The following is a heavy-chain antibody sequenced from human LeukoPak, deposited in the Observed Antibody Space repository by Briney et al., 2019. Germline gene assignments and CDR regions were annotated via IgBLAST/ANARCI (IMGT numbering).Heavy chain of an antibody. CDR1: GYTFTSYD. J-gene: IGHJ2*01. V-gene: IGHV1-8*01. CDR2: MNPNSGNT. Sequence: ASVNVSCKASGYTFTSYDINWVRQATGQGLEWMGWMNPNSGNTGYAQKFQGRVTMTRNTSISTAYMELSSLRSEDTAVYYCARSYYYGSGNYYNPYWYFDLWGRGTLVTVSS. D-gene: IGHD3-10*01. CDR3: ARSYYYGSGNYYNPYWYFDL.